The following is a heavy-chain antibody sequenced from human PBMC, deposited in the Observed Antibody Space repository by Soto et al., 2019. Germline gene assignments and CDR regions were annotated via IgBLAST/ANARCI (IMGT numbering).Heavy chain of an antibody. V-gene: IGHV3-23*01. Sequence: GGSLRLACAASGVTFSNYAMNWVRQAPGKGLEWVSAISNSFSDGNTHYADSVKGRFTISRDNDKNTVFLEMNSLRAEDTAVYYCAKVFSPERGNYFDYWGQGTLVTVSS. CDR3: AKVFSPERGNYFDY. D-gene: IGHD1-1*01. J-gene: IGHJ4*02. CDR2: ISNSFSDGNT. CDR1: GVTFSNYA.